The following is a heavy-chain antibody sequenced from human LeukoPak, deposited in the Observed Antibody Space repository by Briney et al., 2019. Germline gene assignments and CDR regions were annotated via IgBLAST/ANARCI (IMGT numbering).Heavy chain of an antibody. J-gene: IGHJ4*02. D-gene: IGHD5-12*01. CDR3: ARDLPSRMDIVAITTDY. CDR1: GGSISSSSYY. V-gene: IGHV4-39*02. CDR2: IYYSGST. Sequence: PSETLSLTCTVSGGSISSSSYYWDWIHQPPGKGLEWIGSIYYSGSTYYNPSLKGRVTISVDTPKNQFSLKLSSVTAADTAVYYCARDLPSRMDIVAITTDYWGQGTLVTVSS.